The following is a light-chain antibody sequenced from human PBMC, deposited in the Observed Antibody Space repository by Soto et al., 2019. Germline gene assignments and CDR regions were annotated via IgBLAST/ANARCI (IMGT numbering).Light chain of an antibody. J-gene: IGKJ2*01. V-gene: IGKV3-20*01. CDR1: QNLSSGY. Sequence: EIVLTQSPGTLSLSPGERATLSCRASQNLSSGYLAWYQQKPGQAPRILIYAASSRATGIPDRFSGSGSGTEFTLTISSLQSEDFAVYYCQQYNNWPLYTFGQGTKVDIK. CDR2: AAS. CDR3: QQYNNWPLYT.